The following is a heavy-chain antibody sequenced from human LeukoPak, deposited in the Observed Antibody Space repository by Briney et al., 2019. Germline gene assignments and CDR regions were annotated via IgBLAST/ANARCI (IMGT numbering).Heavy chain of an antibody. CDR3: ARRGSGSPFDY. V-gene: IGHV4-59*08. CDR2: IYYSGST. D-gene: IGHD1-26*01. Sequence: SETLSLTCTVSGGSISSYYWSWIRQPPGKGLEWIGYIYYSGSTNYNPSLKSRVTISVDTSKNRFSLKLSSVTAADTAVYYCARRGSGSPFDYWGQGTLVTVSS. CDR1: GGSISSYY. J-gene: IGHJ4*02.